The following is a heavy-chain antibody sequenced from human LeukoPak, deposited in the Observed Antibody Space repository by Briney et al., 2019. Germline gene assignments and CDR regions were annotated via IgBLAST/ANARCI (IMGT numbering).Heavy chain of an antibody. CDR2: IYYSGST. Sequence: SQTLSLTCTVSGGSISSGDYYWSWIRQPPGKGLEWIGYIYYSGSTYYNPSLKSRVTISVDTSKNQFSLKLSSVTAADTAVYYCARLRVLTGYCSGGSCYETRAFDIWGQGTMVTVSS. CDR1: GGSISSGDYY. V-gene: IGHV4-30-4*01. D-gene: IGHD2-15*01. J-gene: IGHJ3*02. CDR3: ARLRVLTGYCSGGSCYETRAFDI.